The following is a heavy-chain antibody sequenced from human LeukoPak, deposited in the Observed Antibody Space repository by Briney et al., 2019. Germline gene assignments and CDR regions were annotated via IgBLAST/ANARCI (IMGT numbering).Heavy chain of an antibody. CDR3: GKGQNGAPDI. J-gene: IGHJ3*02. Sequence: GGSPRLSCAASGFPFSTCWMTWVRQAPGKGLEWMANIKQDGGEQNYVDSVRGRFTISRDNAKNSVYLQMNSLRVEDTAVYYCGKGQNGAPDIWGQGTVVTVSP. D-gene: IGHD4/OR15-4a*01. CDR1: GFPFSTCW. CDR2: IKQDGGEQ. V-gene: IGHV3-7*04.